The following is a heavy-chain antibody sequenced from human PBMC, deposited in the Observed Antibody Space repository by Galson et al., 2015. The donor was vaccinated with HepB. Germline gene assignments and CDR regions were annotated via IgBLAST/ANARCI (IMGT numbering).Heavy chain of an antibody. Sequence: SLRLSCAASGFTFSNAWMSWVRQAPGKGLEWVGRIKSKTDGGTTDYAAPVKGRFTISRDDSKNTLYLQMNSLKTEDTAVYYCTTDPIEKWELRIPDYWGQGTLVTVSS. CDR3: TTDPIEKWELRIPDY. D-gene: IGHD1-26*01. J-gene: IGHJ4*02. CDR2: IKSKTDGGTT. CDR1: GFTFSNAW. V-gene: IGHV3-15*01.